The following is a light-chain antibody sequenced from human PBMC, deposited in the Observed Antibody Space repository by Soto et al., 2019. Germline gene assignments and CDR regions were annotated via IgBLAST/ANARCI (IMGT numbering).Light chain of an antibody. CDR2: GAS. Sequence: VLTQSPGTLSLSPGERATLSCRASQSVSSTHLAWYQQKPGQAPSLLIYGASSRATGIPDRFSGSGSGTDFTLTISRLEPEDFAVFYCQHYGSSPLTFGGGTRVEI. CDR3: QHYGSSPLT. V-gene: IGKV3-20*01. CDR1: QSVSSTH. J-gene: IGKJ4*01.